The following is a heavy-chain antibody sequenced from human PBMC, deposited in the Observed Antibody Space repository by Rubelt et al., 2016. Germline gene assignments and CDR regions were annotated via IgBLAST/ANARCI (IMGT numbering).Heavy chain of an antibody. CDR3: ARDSGDPRGMDV. D-gene: IGHD4-17*01. V-gene: IGHV1-18*01. CDR2: ISAYNGNT. Sequence: QVQLVQSGAEVKKPGASVKVSCKASGYTFTSYGISWVRQAPGQGLEWMGWISAYNGNTNASRKPPGRVHMTTETSPSTGYMEPRSLRSDETAVYYCARDSGDPRGMDVWGQGTTVTVSS. CDR1: GYTFTSYG. J-gene: IGHJ6*02.